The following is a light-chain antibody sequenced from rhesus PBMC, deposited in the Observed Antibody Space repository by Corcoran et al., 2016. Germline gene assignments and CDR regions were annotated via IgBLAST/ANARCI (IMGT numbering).Light chain of an antibody. CDR1: SSVSTS. Sequence: EIVLTQSPTSMAVSQGERVTISCTASSSVSTSYLHWYQQKPGFPPRLLVYRTSSLASGVPARFRGSGSVTTYTLTISSMEAEDAANYYCQQGNSIPLTFGGGTKVEIK. CDR3: QQGNSIPLT. CDR2: RTS. V-gene: IGKV3-42*01. J-gene: IGKJ4*01.